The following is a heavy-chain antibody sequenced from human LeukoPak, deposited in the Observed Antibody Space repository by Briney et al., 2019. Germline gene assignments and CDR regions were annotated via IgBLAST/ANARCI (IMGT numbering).Heavy chain of an antibody. Sequence: GGSLRLPCAASGFTFSSYGMHWVRQAPGKGLEWVAVISYDGSNKYYADSVKGRFTISRDNSKNTLYLQMNSLRAEDTAVYYCGSGFYFDYWGQGTLVTVSS. CDR1: GFTFSSYG. CDR3: GSGFYFDY. D-gene: IGHD5-12*01. V-gene: IGHV3-30*03. J-gene: IGHJ4*02. CDR2: ISYDGSNK.